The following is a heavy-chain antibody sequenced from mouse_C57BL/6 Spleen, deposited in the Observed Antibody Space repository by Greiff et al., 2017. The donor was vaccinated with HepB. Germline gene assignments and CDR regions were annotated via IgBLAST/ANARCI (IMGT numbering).Heavy chain of an antibody. V-gene: IGHV7-3*01. CDR1: GFTFTDYY. D-gene: IGHD1-1*01. Sequence: EVQGVESGGGLVQPGGSLSLSCAASGFTFTDYYMSWVRQPPGKALEWLGFIRNKANGYTTEYSASVKGRFTISRDNSQSILYLQMNALRAEDSATYYCASPHYYGSSPYWYFDVWGTGTTVTVSS. J-gene: IGHJ1*03. CDR2: IRNKANGYTT. CDR3: ASPHYYGSSPYWYFDV.